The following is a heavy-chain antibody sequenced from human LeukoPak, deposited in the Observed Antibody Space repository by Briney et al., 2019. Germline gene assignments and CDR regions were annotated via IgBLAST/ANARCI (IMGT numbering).Heavy chain of an antibody. J-gene: IGHJ4*02. V-gene: IGHV3-30*18. CDR3: AKVVTLIVVAPADY. D-gene: IGHD3-22*01. CDR1: GFTFSSYG. Sequence: VQPGRSLRLSCAASGFTFSSYGMHWVRQAPGKGLEWVAVISYDGSNKYYADSVKGRFTISRDNSKNTLYLQMNSLRAEDTAVYYCAKVVTLIVVAPADYWGQGTLVTVSS. CDR2: ISYDGSNK.